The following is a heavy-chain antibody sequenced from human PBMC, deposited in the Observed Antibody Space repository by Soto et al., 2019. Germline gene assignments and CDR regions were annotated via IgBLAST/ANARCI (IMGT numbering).Heavy chain of an antibody. CDR1: GFTFSNYA. Sequence: HHGGSLRLACAASGFTFSNYAMSWVRQAPGKGLEWVSVTSGSGASTYYADSVKGRFTISRDNSKNTLYLQMNSLRAEDTAVYYCTKGRGLLHSGPWYYFDYWGQGALVTVSS. CDR2: TSGSGAST. CDR3: TKGRGLLHSGPWYYFDY. V-gene: IGHV3-23*01. D-gene: IGHD6-19*01. J-gene: IGHJ4*02.